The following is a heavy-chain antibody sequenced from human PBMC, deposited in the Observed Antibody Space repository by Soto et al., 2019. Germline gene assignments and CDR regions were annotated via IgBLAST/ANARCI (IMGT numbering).Heavy chain of an antibody. V-gene: IGHV4-59*08. CDR3: AKLYSSYIDY. CDR2: IYYSGST. D-gene: IGHD6-6*01. J-gene: IGHJ4*02. CDR1: GGSISSYY. Sequence: SSETLSLTCTVSGGSISSYYWSWIRQPPGKGLEWIGYIYYSGSTNYNPSLKSRVTISVDTSKNQFSLKLSSVTAADTAVYYCAKLYSSYIDYWGQGTLVTVSS.